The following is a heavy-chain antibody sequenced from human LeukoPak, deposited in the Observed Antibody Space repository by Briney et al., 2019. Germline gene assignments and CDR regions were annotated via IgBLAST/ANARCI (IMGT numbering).Heavy chain of an antibody. CDR2: IYSGGST. CDR3: ARGHSSSWYRRGLGGYYYGMDV. D-gene: IGHD6-13*01. Sequence: QAGGSLILSCAASGFTVSSNYMSWVRQAPGKGLEWVSVIYSGGSTYYADSVKGRFTISRDNSKNTLYLQMNSLRAEDTAVYYCARGHSSSWYRRGLGGYYYGMDVWGQGTTVTVSS. V-gene: IGHV3-66*01. CDR1: GFTVSSNY. J-gene: IGHJ6*02.